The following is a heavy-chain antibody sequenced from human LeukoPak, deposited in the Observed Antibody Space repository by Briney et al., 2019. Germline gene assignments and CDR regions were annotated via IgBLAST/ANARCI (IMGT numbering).Heavy chain of an antibody. CDR2: TYYRSKWYN. CDR3: ARGGQGDGYSADEAFDF. CDR1: GDSVSGNSTA. V-gene: IGHV6-1*01. J-gene: IGHJ3*01. Sequence: SQTLSLTCAISGDSVSGNSTAYNWIRQSPSRGPEWLGRTYYRSKWYNDYAVSVKSRITINPDTSKNQLSLQLNSVTPDDTAVYYCARGGQGDGYSADEAFDFWGQGTMVTVSS. D-gene: IGHD5-24*01.